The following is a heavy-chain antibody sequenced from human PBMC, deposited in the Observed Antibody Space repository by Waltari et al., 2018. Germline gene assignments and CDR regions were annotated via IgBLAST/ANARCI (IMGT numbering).Heavy chain of an antibody. Sequence: QLQLQESGPGLVKPSETLSLTCTVSGGSISSSSYYWGWIRQPPGKGLEWIGSIYYSGSTYYNPSLKSRVTISVDTSKNQFSLKLSSVTAADTAVYYCARVGSSWYFDYWGQGTLVTVSS. V-gene: IGHV4-39*07. CDR1: GGSISSSSYY. D-gene: IGHD6-13*01. J-gene: IGHJ4*02. CDR3: ARVGSSWYFDY. CDR2: IYYSGST.